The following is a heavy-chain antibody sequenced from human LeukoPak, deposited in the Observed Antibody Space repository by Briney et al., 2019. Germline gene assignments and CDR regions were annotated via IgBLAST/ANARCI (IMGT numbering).Heavy chain of an antibody. CDR3: ARDPNGSGPDFDC. CDR2: LSGNGGNQ. D-gene: IGHD3-10*01. CDR1: GFTFSSYA. Sequence: GGSLRLSCAASGFTFSSYAMNWVRQAPGKGLEWVSGLSGNGGNQCYADSVKGRFTISRDNSKNTLFLQMNSLRAEDTAIYYCARDPNGSGPDFDCWGQGTLVTVSS. J-gene: IGHJ4*02. V-gene: IGHV3-23*01.